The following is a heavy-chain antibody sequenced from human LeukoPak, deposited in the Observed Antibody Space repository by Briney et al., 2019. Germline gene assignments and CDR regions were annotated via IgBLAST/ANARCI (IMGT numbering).Heavy chain of an antibody. D-gene: IGHD1-26*01. CDR1: GYTFTSYA. Sequence: ASVKVSCKASGYTFTSYAMHWVRQAPGQRLEWMGWINAGNGNTKYSQKFQGRVTITRDTSASTAYMELGSLRSEDTAVYYCATGALVGATGIDYWGQGTLVTVSS. J-gene: IGHJ4*02. V-gene: IGHV1-3*01. CDR2: INAGNGNT. CDR3: ATGALVGATGIDY.